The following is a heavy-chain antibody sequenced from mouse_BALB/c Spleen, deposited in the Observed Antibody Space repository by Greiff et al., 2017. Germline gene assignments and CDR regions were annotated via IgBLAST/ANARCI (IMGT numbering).Heavy chain of an antibody. CDR3: AREDGNYAMDY. CDR2: INPSSGYT. CDR1: GYTFTSYT. D-gene: IGHD2-1*01. V-gene: IGHV1-4*02. J-gene: IGHJ4*01. Sequence: VQLQESAAELARPGASVKMSCKASGYTFTSYTMHWVKQRPGQGLEWIGYINPSSGYTEYNQKFKDKTTLTADKSSSTAYMQLSSLTSEDSAVYYCAREDGNYAMDYWGQGTSVTVSS.